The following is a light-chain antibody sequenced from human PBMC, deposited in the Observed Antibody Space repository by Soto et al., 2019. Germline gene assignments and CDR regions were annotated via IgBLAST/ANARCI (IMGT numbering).Light chain of an antibody. CDR1: QSISSY. J-gene: IGKJ1*01. CDR3: QQYDNLPTWT. V-gene: IGKV1-33*01. CDR2: AAS. Sequence: IQVTQSPSSLAASVGGIVTITCRGMQSISSYLNWYQQKPGKAPKLLIYAASSLQSGVPPRFSGSGSGTAFTFTISSLQPEDIATYYCQQYDNLPTWTFGQGTKVDIK.